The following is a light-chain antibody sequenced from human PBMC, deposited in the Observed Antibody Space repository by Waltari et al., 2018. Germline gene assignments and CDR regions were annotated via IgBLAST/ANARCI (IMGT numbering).Light chain of an antibody. CDR2: ATF. V-gene: IGKV1-6*01. Sequence: IRMTQSPSSLSASVGDRVTITCRASQDIRNDLSWYQLVPGKAPKLLIYATFNLHTGVPFRFSGSRSGADFTLTISRLQAEDFATYYCLQDYNYPRTFGPGT. CDR1: QDIRND. CDR3: LQDYNYPRT. J-gene: IGKJ3*01.